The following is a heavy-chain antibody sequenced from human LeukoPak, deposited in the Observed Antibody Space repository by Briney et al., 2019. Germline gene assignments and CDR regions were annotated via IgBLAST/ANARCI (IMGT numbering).Heavy chain of an antibody. Sequence: PGGSLRLSCAASGFTFSSYWMNWVRQAPGKGLEWVSSISSSSYIYYADSVKGRFTISRDNAKNSLYLQMNSLRAEDTAVYYCARDSYGDHYYFDYWGQGTLVTVSS. CDR1: GFTFSSYW. CDR2: ISSSSYI. CDR3: ARDSYGDHYYFDY. V-gene: IGHV3-21*01. J-gene: IGHJ4*02. D-gene: IGHD4-17*01.